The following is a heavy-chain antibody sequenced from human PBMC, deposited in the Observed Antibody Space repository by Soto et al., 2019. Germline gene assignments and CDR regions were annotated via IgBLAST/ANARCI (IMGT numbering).Heavy chain of an antibody. CDR3: AKSERWLQLNPFDY. CDR1: GFTFSSYG. D-gene: IGHD5-12*01. CDR2: ISYDGSNK. Sequence: GGSLRLSCAAPGFTFSSYGMHWVRQAPGKGLEWVAVISYDGSNKYYADSVKGRFTISRDNSKNTLYLQMNSLRAEDTAVYYCAKSERWLQLNPFDYWGQGTLVTVSS. J-gene: IGHJ4*02. V-gene: IGHV3-30*18.